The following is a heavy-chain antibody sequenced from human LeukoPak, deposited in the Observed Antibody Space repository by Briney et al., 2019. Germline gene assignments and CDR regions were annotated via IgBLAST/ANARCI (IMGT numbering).Heavy chain of an antibody. CDR3: AKLRLGYCSGGSCSRGGTPMDV. J-gene: IGHJ6*03. Sequence: PGGSLRLSCAASGFSFRSYAMSWVRQAPGNGPEWVSAIGSSDGKTYYADSVKGRFTISRDDSKNTLFLQMNSLRAEDTAVYYCAKLRLGYCSGGSCSRGGTPMDVWGKGTTVTISS. CDR2: IGSSDGKT. CDR1: GFSFRSYA. D-gene: IGHD2-15*01. V-gene: IGHV3-23*01.